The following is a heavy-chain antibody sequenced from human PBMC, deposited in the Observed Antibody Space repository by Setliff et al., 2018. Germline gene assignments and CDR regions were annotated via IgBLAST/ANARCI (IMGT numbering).Heavy chain of an antibody. Sequence: ASVKVSCKASGYTFTDYYMHWVQQAPGKGLEWMGRVDPEDGHTKYAEKFQGRITISADMSLDIAHMELGSLTSEDTAVYYCTTGLRHGVPYFDLWGQGTLITVSS. V-gene: IGHV1-69-2*01. J-gene: IGHJ4*02. CDR1: GYTFTDYY. CDR2: VDPEDGHT. CDR3: TTGLRHGVPYFDL. D-gene: IGHD3-10*01.